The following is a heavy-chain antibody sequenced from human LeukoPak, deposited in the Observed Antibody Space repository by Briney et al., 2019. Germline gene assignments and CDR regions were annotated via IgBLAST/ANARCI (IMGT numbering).Heavy chain of an antibody. CDR3: ARDTVIPYSQVGTTKD. V-gene: IGHV3-74*01. Sequence: GGTLRLSCAASGFIFSSYWMHWVRQAPGKGLLWVSRINSDGSSTSYADSVKGRFTISRDNAKNTLYQQMNSLRAEDTAVYYCARDTVIPYSQVGTTKDWGQGTLVTVSS. CDR1: GFIFSSYW. J-gene: IGHJ4*02. CDR2: INSDGSST. D-gene: IGHD1-26*01.